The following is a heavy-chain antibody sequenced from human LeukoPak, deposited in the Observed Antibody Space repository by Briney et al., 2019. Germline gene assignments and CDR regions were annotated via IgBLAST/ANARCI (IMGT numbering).Heavy chain of an antibody. CDR3: ARAGHDYGGIDY. CDR1: GYTFTGYY. CDR2: INPNSGGT. Sequence: PGASVKVSCKASGYTFTGYYMHWVRQAPGQGLEWMGWINPNSGGTNYAQKFQGSVSMTRDTSISTAYMEMSRLRSDDTAVYYCARAGHDYGGIDYWGQGTLVTVSS. D-gene: IGHD4-23*01. J-gene: IGHJ4*02. V-gene: IGHV1-2*02.